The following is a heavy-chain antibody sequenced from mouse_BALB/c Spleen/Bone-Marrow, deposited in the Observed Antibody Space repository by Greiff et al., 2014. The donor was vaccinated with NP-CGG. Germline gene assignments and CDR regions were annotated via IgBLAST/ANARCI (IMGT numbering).Heavy chain of an antibody. CDR2: IDPANGNT. CDR1: GFNIKDTY. J-gene: IGHJ3*01. V-gene: IGHV14-3*02. CDR3: ATSTAGFAY. Sequence: EVKLQESGAELVKPGASVKLSCTASGFNIKDTYMNWVKQRPEQGLEWIGRIDPANGNTKYDPKFQGKATITADTSSNTAYLQLSSLTAEDTAVYYCATSTAGFAYWGQGTLVTVSA. D-gene: IGHD1-2*01.